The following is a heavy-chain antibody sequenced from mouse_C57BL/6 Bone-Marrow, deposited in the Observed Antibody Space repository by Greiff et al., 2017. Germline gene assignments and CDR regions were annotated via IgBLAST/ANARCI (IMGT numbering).Heavy chain of an antibody. Sequence: VQLQQSGAELVQPGASVKLSCTASGFNIKDYYMHWVKQSTEQGLEWIGRIDPEDGETKYAPKFQGKATIPADTSSNTAYLQLSILTSEDTAVYYCASWFAYWGQGTLVTVSA. V-gene: IGHV14-2*01. CDR3: ASWFAY. CDR1: GFNIKDYY. CDR2: IDPEDGET. J-gene: IGHJ3*01.